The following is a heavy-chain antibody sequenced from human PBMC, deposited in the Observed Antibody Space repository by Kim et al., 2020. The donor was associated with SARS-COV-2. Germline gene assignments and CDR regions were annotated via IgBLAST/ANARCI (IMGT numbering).Heavy chain of an antibody. CDR3: AKAVAGPFDY. Sequence: GGSLRLSCAASGFTFSSYAMHWVRQAPGKGLEWVAVISYDGSNKYYADSVKGRFTISRDNSKNTLYLQMNSLRAEDTAVYYCAKAVAGPFDYWGQGTLVTVSS. V-gene: IGHV3-30-3*01. J-gene: IGHJ4*02. CDR1: GFTFSSYA. D-gene: IGHD6-19*01. CDR2: ISYDGSNK.